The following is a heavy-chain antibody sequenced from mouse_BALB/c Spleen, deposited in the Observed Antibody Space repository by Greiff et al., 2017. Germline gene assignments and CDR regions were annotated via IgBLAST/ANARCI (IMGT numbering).Heavy chain of an antibody. J-gene: IGHJ2*01. CDR3: ARANSFLDY. D-gene: IGHD1-2*01. V-gene: IGHV3-2*02. Sequence: EVKVEESGPGLVKPSQSLSLTCTVTGYSITSDYAWNWIRQFPGNKLEWMGYISYSGSTSYNPSLKSRISITRDTSKNQFFLQLNSVTTEDTATYYCARANSFLDYWGQGTTLTVSS. CDR1: GYSITSDYA. CDR2: ISYSGST.